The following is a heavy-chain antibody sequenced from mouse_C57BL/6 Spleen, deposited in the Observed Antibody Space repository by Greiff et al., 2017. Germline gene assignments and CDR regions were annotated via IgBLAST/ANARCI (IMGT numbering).Heavy chain of an antibody. D-gene: IGHD4-1*01. CDR2: IYPGSDST. CDR1: GYTFTSSW. J-gene: IGHJ1*03. V-gene: IGHV1-55*01. Sequence: QVQLQQPGAELVKPGASVQMSCKASGYTFTSSWITWVKQRHGQGLEWIGDIYPGSDSTNYNEKFKSKATLTVETSSSTAYMQLSSLTSEDSAVYYCATGPWYFHVWGTGTTVTAS. CDR3: ATGPWYFHV.